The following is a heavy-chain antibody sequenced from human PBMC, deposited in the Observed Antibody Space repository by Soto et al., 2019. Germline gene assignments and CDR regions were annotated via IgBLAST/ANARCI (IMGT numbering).Heavy chain of an antibody. CDR1: GFTFGNYA. CDR3: VKEPVVLSAIFDS. V-gene: IGHV3-23*01. Sequence: GGSLRLSCAASGFTFGNYAMGWVRQAPGKGLEWVSGIVASGGRTFYADSAKGRFTISRDNSRSTLYLQMNSLRADDTAVYYCVKEPVVLSAIFDSRGPGPLVTVSS. D-gene: IGHD2-21*02. CDR2: IVASGGRT. J-gene: IGHJ4*02.